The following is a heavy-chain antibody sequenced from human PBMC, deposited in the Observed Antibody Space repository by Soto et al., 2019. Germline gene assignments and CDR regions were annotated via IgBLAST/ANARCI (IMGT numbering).Heavy chain of an antibody. J-gene: IGHJ4*02. Sequence: VQMVEPGGGLVQPGGSLRLSCAASGLTVSTNPMSWVRQAPGKGLEWVSVIYTGGGTHYADSVKGRLTISRDNSKHTVNLQMNSLRPEDTGVHYCARDGSGHWGQGTLVTVSS. CDR2: IYTGGGT. CDR1: GLTVSTNP. V-gene: IGHV3-66*01. CDR3: ARDGSGH.